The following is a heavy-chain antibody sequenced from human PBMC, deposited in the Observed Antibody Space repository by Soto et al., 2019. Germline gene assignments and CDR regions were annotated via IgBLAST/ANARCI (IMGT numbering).Heavy chain of an antibody. D-gene: IGHD6-19*01. CDR1: GGSISSSIYY. J-gene: IGHJ4*02. V-gene: IGHV4-39*01. Sequence: ASETLSLTCSVSGGSISSSIYYWGWIRQPPGKGLEWIGTIYYGGSTYYNPSLKSRVTISVDTSKNQFSLKLTSVTAADTAVYYCATLRLPAGPYFDYWGLGTLVTVS. CDR2: IYYGGST. CDR3: ATLRLPAGPYFDY.